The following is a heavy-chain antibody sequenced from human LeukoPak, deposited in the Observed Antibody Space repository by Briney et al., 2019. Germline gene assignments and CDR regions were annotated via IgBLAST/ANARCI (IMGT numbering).Heavy chain of an antibody. J-gene: IGHJ4*02. CDR3: ARGVGHCSGGSCSNIDDY. CDR1: GYTFTSYG. CDR2: ISAYNGNT. D-gene: IGHD2-15*01. V-gene: IGHV1-18*01. Sequence: GASVKVSCKASGYTFTSYGISWVRQAPGQGLEWMGWISAYNGNTNYAQKLQGRVTMTTDTSTSTAYMELRSLRSDDTAVYYCARGVGHCSGGSCSNIDDYWGQGTLVTVSS.